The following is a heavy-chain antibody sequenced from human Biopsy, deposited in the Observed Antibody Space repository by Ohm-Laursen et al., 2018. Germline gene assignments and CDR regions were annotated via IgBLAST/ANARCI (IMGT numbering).Heavy chain of an antibody. CDR1: GGSINSNTNY. D-gene: IGHD3-22*01. J-gene: IGHJ6*02. CDR3: VRGVDYYDPYHYYALDV. CDR2: IKYSGHT. Sequence: PSDTLSLTCIVSGGSINSNTNYWGWIRQPPEKGLEWIGSIKYSGHTYYNPSLKSRVTMSVDTSKNQFSLKMNSVIAADTAVYYCVRGVDYYDPYHYYALDVWGQGTTVTVSS. V-gene: IGHV4-39*01.